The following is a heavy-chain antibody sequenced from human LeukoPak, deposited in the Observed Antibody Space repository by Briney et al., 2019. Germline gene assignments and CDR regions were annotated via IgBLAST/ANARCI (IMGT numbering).Heavy chain of an antibody. Sequence: SVKVSCKASGGTFSSYSISWVRQAPGQGLEWMGGIIPIFGTANYAQKFQGRVTITADESTSTAYMELSSLRSEDTAVYCCAREWKVGAFYYFDYWGQGTLVTVSS. CDR1: GGTFSSYS. J-gene: IGHJ4*02. V-gene: IGHV1-69*13. CDR2: IIPIFGTA. D-gene: IGHD1-26*01. CDR3: AREWKVGAFYYFDY.